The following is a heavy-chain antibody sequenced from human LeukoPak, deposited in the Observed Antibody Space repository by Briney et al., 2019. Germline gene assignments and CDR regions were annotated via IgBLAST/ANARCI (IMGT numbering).Heavy chain of an antibody. V-gene: IGHV5-51*01. CDR2: IHPRDSDT. Sequence: GESLKISCKGSGYNFINYWIGWVRQKPGKGLEWMGIIHPRDSDTRYSPSFQGQVTISADKSISTAYLQWSSLKASDTAIYYCARQENSGKYYTLDYWGQGTLVTVSS. D-gene: IGHD1-26*01. J-gene: IGHJ4*02. CDR1: GYNFINYW. CDR3: ARQENSGKYYTLDY.